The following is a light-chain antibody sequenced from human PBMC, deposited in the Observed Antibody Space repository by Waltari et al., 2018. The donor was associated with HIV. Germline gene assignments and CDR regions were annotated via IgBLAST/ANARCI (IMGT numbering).Light chain of an antibody. Sequence: IFCTQSQGTLSFSQGERATLSCRASQSVSKNYLACYQKTSGQAPMLLIYGAFSRATGIADRFSGRGSGTDFTITSSRLEPEDFVVHYCPQYGSPPCTFGPGTKVDVK. V-gene: IGKV3-20*01. CDR1: QSVSKNY. J-gene: IGKJ3*01. CDR2: GAF. CDR3: PQYGSPPCT.